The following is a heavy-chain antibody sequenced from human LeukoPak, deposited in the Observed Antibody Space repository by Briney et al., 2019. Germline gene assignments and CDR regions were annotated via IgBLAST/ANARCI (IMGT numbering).Heavy chain of an antibody. J-gene: IGHJ4*02. CDR2: IQQGGSEK. D-gene: IGHD2-2*01. V-gene: IGHV3-7*01. CDR3: ARDARVVLDY. Sequence: PGGSLRLSCAASRSTFSGYWMSWVRQAPGKGLEWVANIQQGGSEKYYVDSVKGRFTISRDNAKNSLYLQMNSLRAEDTAVYYCARDARVVLDYWGQGTLVTVSS. CDR1: RSTFSGYW.